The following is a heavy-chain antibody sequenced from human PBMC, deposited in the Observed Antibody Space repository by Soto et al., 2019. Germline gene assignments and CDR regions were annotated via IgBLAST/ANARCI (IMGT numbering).Heavy chain of an antibody. V-gene: IGHV3-33*01. J-gene: IGHJ4*02. CDR1: GFTFSSYG. CDR2: IWYDGSNK. CDR3: ARAKYPSLGAAPCPTY. Sequence: QVQLVESGGGVVQPGRSLRLSCAASGFTFSSYGMHWVRQAPGKGLKLVAVIWYDGSNKYYADSVKGRFTISRDNSKNTLYLQMNSLRAEDTAVYYCARAKYPSLGAAPCPTYWGQGTLVSVSS. D-gene: IGHD3-10*01.